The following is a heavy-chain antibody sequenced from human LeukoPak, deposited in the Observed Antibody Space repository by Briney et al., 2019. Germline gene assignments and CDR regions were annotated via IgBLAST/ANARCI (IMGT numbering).Heavy chain of an antibody. CDR3: ARDRSANSRVYYFDY. J-gene: IGHJ4*02. CDR2: ISYDGINK. Sequence: GRSLRLSCAASGFTFSSYAMHWVRKAPVKGLEWVTIISYDGINKYRADSVKGRFTISRDNSKHTLYLQMNSLRAEDTAVYYCARDRSANSRVYYFDYWGQGTLVTVSS. D-gene: IGHD4/OR15-4a*01. CDR1: GFTFSSYA. V-gene: IGHV3-30-3*01.